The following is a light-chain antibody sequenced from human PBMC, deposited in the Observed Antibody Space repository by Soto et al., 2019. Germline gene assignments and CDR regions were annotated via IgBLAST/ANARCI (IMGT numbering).Light chain of an antibody. CDR3: QKHNSAPFC. J-gene: IGKJ3*01. CDR1: QAISNY. Sequence: DIQMTQSPSSLSASVGDRVTITCRASQAISNYVAWYQQRPGKVPKLLIYTASTLQSGVPSRFSGSGSGTDFTLTISSLQPEDVATYYCQKHNSAPFCFGPGTKVDIK. CDR2: TAS. V-gene: IGKV1-27*01.